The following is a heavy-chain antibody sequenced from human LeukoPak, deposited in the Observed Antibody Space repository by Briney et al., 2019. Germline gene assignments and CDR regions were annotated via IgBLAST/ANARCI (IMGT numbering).Heavy chain of an antibody. V-gene: IGHV3-74*01. D-gene: IGHD6-13*01. Sequence: GGSLRLSCAASGFTFSSYWMHWVRQAPGKGLVWVSRINSDGSSTNYADSVKGRFTISRDNAKNTLYLQMNSLRAEDTAVYYCTRGLAAVYYYYYYMDVWGKGTTVTVSS. CDR3: TRGLAAVYYYYYYMDV. CDR2: INSDGSST. CDR1: GFTFSSYW. J-gene: IGHJ6*03.